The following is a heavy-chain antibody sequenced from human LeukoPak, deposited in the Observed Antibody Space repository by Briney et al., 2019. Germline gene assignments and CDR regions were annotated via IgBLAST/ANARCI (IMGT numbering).Heavy chain of an antibody. D-gene: IGHD3-10*01. CDR1: GFTFSSYA. CDR2: ISGTGDST. J-gene: IGHJ4*02. CDR3: AKVGYGSGSYYMETFDY. V-gene: IGHV3-23*01. Sequence: GGSLRLSCAASGFTFSSYAMSWVRQAPGKGLEWVSAISGTGDSTYYADSVKGRFTISRDNSRNTLYLQMNSLRAEDTAVYYCAKVGYGSGSYYMETFDYWGQGTLVTVSS.